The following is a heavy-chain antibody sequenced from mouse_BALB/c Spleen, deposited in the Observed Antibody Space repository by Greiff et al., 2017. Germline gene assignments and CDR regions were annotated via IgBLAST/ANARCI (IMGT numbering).Heavy chain of an antibody. CDR3: ARRTAPYAMDY. CDR1: GFTFSSFG. V-gene: IGHV5-17*02. Sequence: EVKVVESGGGLVQPGGSRKLSCAASGFTFSSFGMHWVRQAPEKGLEWVAYISSGSSTIYYADTVKGRFTISRDNPKNTLFLQMTSLRSEDTAMYYCARRTAPYAMDYWGQGTSVTVSS. CDR2: ISSGSSTI. J-gene: IGHJ4*01. D-gene: IGHD1-2*01.